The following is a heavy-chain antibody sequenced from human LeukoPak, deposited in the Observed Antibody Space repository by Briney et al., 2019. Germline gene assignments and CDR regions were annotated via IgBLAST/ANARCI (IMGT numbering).Heavy chain of an antibody. D-gene: IGHD6-19*01. CDR2: MNPKSGYT. V-gene: IGHV1-8*01. CDR3: TRVAGSADY. Sequence: GASVKVSCKASGYTFTTYDINWVRQATGQGLEWMGWMNPKSGYTGSAQKFQGRVTMTRDTSISTAYMELSSLRTEDTAVYYCTRVAGSADYWGQGTLVTVSS. CDR1: GYTFTTYD. J-gene: IGHJ4*02.